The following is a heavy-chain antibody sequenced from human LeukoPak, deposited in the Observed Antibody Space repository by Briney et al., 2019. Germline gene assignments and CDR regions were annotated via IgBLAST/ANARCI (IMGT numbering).Heavy chain of an antibody. Sequence: SETLSLTCTVSGGSVSSGSYYWSWIRQPPGKGLERIGYIYYSGSTNYNPSLKSRVTISVDTSKNQFSLKLSSVTAADTAVYYCARDLATYYYGSGSYYTPHWGQGTLVTVSS. CDR2: IYYSGST. CDR3: ARDLATYYYGSGSYYTPH. D-gene: IGHD3-10*01. CDR1: GGSVSSGSYY. J-gene: IGHJ4*02. V-gene: IGHV4-61*01.